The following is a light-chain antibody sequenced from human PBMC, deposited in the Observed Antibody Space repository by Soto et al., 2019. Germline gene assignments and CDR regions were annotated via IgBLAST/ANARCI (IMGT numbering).Light chain of an antibody. CDR1: NIGSKS. CDR2: DDS. CDR3: QVWESSTDQVV. Sequence: SSELTQPPAVSVAPGQTARITCGGDNIGSKSVHWYQQKAGQAPVLVVYDDSDRPSEISERLSGSNSGNTATLTISRVEAGDEADYYCQVWESSTDQVVFAGGTQLTVL. V-gene: IGLV3-21*02. J-gene: IGLJ2*01.